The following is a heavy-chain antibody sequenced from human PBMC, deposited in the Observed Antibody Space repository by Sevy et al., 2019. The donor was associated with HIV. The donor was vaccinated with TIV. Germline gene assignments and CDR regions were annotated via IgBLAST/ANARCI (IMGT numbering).Heavy chain of an antibody. V-gene: IGHV4-59*01. CDR3: GSSRLYYYGSGSYFPHYYFDY. J-gene: IGHJ4*02. CDR1: GGSISSYY. D-gene: IGHD3-10*01. Sequence: SETLSLTCTVSGGSISSYYWSWIRQPPGKGLEWIGYIYYSGSTNYNPSLKSRFTISVDTSKNQFSLKLSSVTAADTAVYDCGSSRLYYYGSGSYFPHYYFDYWGQGTLVTVSS. CDR2: IYYSGST.